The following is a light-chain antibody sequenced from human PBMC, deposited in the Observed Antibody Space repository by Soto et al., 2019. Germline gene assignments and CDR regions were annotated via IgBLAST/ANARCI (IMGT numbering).Light chain of an antibody. Sequence: EIVLTQSPGTLSLSPGERATLSCRASQSVSASYLAWYQQKPGQAPRLLIYAASSRATGIPDRFSGSGSGTDFTLTVRRLEPEDFAVYYCQQSGNSPAITLGQGTRLDIK. CDR1: QSVSASY. J-gene: IGKJ5*01. CDR3: QQSGNSPAIT. CDR2: AAS. V-gene: IGKV3-20*01.